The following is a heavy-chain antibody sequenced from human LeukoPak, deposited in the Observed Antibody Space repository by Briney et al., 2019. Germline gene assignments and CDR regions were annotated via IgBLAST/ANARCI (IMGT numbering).Heavy chain of an antibody. CDR1: GGSITTYY. D-gene: IGHD6-6*01. Sequence: PSETLSLTCSVSGGSITTYYWSWIRQPAGKGLEWIGRINTSGSTNYNPSLKSRVIMSVDTSKNQFSLKLSSVTAADTAVYYCAKHRYSSSTNYYFDSWGQGTLVTVSS. J-gene: IGHJ4*02. V-gene: IGHV4-4*07. CDR3: AKHRYSSSTNYYFDS. CDR2: INTSGST.